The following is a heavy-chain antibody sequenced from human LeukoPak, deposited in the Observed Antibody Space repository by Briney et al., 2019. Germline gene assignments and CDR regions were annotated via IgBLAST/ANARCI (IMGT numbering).Heavy chain of an antibody. D-gene: IGHD2/OR15-2a*01. CDR1: GFTFSSYA. Sequence: QTGGSLRLSCAASGFTFSSYAMSWVRQAPGKGLEWVSYISSSSGSTNYADSVKGRFTISRDNAKNSLYLQMNSLRAEDTAVYYCARDREVGTTSRHFDYWGQGTLVTVSS. J-gene: IGHJ4*02. CDR2: ISSSSGST. CDR3: ARDREVGTTSRHFDY. V-gene: IGHV3-48*04.